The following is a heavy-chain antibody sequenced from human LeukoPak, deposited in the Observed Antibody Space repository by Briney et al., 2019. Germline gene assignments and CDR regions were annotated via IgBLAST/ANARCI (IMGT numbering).Heavy chain of an antibody. Sequence: GGSLRLSCTVSGFTFSGHWMSWVRQAPGKGLEGVANINPDGNDKQYVDSVKGRFTISRDNAKNSLYLQMNSLRAEDTAVYYCIPANRGPSPLSDYWGQGTLVTVSS. J-gene: IGHJ4*02. CDR3: IPANRGPSPLSDY. V-gene: IGHV3-7*01. D-gene: IGHD2/OR15-2a*01. CDR1: GFTFSGHW. CDR2: INPDGNDK.